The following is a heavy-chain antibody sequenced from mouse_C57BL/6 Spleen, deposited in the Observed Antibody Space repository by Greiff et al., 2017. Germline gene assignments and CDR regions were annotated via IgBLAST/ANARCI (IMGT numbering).Heavy chain of an antibody. CDR2: INPSTGGT. D-gene: IGHD1-1*01. V-gene: IGHV1-43*01. CDR3: ARDYYGSSYRFAY. Sequence: VQLKESGPELVKPGASVKISCKASGYSFTGYYMHWVKQSSEKSLEWIGEINPSTGGTSYNQKFKGKATLTVDKSSSTAYMQLKSLTSEDSAVYYCARDYYGSSYRFAYWGQGTLVTVSA. J-gene: IGHJ3*01. CDR1: GYSFTGYY.